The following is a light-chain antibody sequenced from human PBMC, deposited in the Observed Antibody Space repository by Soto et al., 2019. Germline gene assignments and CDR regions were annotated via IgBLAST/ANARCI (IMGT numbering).Light chain of an antibody. CDR3: QQRSNWPPT. CDR2: DAS. J-gene: IGKJ5*01. Sequence: EIVLTQSPATLSLSPGERATISCRASQSVSSYLAWYQQKPGQAPRLLIYDASNRATGIPARFSGSGSGTDFTLTISSLEPEDFAVYYCQQRSNWPPTSGQGTRLEIK. CDR1: QSVSSY. V-gene: IGKV3-11*01.